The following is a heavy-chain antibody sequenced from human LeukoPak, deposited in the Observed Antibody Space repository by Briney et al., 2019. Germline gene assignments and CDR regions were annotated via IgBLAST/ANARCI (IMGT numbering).Heavy chain of an antibody. CDR2: ISGSGVTT. J-gene: IGHJ4*02. CDR1: GFPFTSYA. Sequence: GGSLRLSCAASGFPFTSYAMTWVRQAPGKGLEWVSAISGSGVTTYFADSVKGRFTISRDNSKNTLYLQMNSLRAEDTAVYYCAKDRGAIFKNFDYWGQGTLVTVSS. CDR3: AKDRGAIFKNFDY. V-gene: IGHV3-23*01. D-gene: IGHD3-9*01.